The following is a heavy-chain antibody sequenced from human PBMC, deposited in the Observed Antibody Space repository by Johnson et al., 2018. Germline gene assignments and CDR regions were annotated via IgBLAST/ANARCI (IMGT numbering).Heavy chain of an antibody. CDR2: IGSASSST. Sequence: VQLVESGGGLVKPGGSLRLSCAASGFTFSTYTMNWLRQAPGKGLEWVSSIGSASSSTSYADSVRGRFTISRDNAQNSLSLQMNSLRDEDTAVYYCAGDKSYAFDIWGQGTMVTVSS. V-gene: IGHV3-21*01. CDR1: GFTFSTYT. J-gene: IGHJ3*02. CDR3: AGDKSYAFDI.